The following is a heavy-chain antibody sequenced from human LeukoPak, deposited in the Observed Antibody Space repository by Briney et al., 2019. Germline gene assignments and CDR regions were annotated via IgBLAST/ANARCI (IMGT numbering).Heavy chain of an antibody. Sequence: GGSLRLSCAASGFTVSNNYMNWVRQAPGKGLEWVSLIYSGGSTYYADSVKGRFTISRDNSKNTLYLQMNSLRAEDTAVYYCARESWLVQNYYYGMDVWGQGTTVTVSS. J-gene: IGHJ6*02. CDR3: ARESWLVQNYYYGMDV. CDR2: IYSGGST. D-gene: IGHD6-19*01. V-gene: IGHV3-53*01. CDR1: GFTVSNNY.